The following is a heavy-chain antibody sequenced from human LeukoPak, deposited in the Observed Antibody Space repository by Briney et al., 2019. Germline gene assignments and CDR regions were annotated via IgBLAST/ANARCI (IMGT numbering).Heavy chain of an antibody. CDR2: INHSGST. V-gene: IGHV4-30-4*08. Sequence: SQTLSLTCTVSGASIRSGDYYWSWIRQPPGKGLEWIGEINHSGSTNYNPSLKSRVTISVDTSKNQFSLKLSSVTAADTAVYYCARGRGYYYGSGSYYNVFDYWGQGTLVTVSS. CDR3: ARGRGYYYGSGSYYNVFDY. D-gene: IGHD3-10*01. J-gene: IGHJ4*02. CDR1: GASIRSGDYY.